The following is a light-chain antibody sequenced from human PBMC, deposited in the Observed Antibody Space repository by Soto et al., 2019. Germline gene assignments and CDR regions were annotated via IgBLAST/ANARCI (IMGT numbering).Light chain of an antibody. V-gene: IGLV2-14*01. CDR2: DVS. Sequence: QSVLTQPASVSGSPGQLITISCTGSSSDVGAYNYVSWYQQHPGKAPKLMIYDVSDRPSGVSNRLSGSKSGNTASLTISGLQPEDEADYYCSSYTSSSTYVFGTGTKVTV. CDR3: SSYTSSSTYV. CDR1: SSDVGAYNY. J-gene: IGLJ1*01.